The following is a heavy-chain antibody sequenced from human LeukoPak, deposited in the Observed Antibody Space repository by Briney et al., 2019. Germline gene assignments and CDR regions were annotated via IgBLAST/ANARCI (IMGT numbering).Heavy chain of an antibody. D-gene: IGHD1-1*01. J-gene: IGHJ3*02. CDR1: GGSISSYY. Sequence: SETLSLTCTVSGGSISSYYWSWIRQPPGKGLEWIGYIYYRGSTNYNPSLKSRVTISVDTSKNQFSLKLSSVTAADTAVYYCARVRGYGAFDIWGQGTMVTVSS. CDR3: ARVRGYGAFDI. V-gene: IGHV4-59*01. CDR2: IYYRGST.